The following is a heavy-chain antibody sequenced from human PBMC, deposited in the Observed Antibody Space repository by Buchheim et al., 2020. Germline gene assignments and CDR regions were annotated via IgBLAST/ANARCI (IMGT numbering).Heavy chain of an antibody. CDR1: GFTFGSFW. CDR3: ARIGSDYDVDY. D-gene: IGHD5-12*01. V-gene: IGHV3-74*01. J-gene: IGHJ4*02. CDR2: IDNDGSDT. Sequence: EVQLVESGGGLVQPGGSLRLSYAASGFTFGSFWMHWVRQAPGKGLVWVSRIDNDGSDTIYADSVKGRFTISRDNAKNTLYLQMNSLRVEDTAVYYCARIGSDYDVDYWGQGTL.